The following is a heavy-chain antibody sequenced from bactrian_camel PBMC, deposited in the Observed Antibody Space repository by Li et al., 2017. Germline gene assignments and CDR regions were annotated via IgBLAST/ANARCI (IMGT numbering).Heavy chain of an antibody. CDR3: AARAWPSGVSAAYCAGGFQERTFGA. J-gene: IGHJ6*01. V-gene: IGHV3S40*01. CDR2: IDSGGDTT. Sequence: VQLVESGGGLVQPGGSLRLYCAASGFTFSSYDMSWVRQAPGKGLEWVSVIDSGGDTTQYEDSVKGRFTGSRDNAQNTLYLQMDSLTTDDTAMYYCAARAWPSGVSAAYCAGGFQERTFGAWGQGTQVTVS. CDR1: GFTFSSYD. D-gene: IGHD7*01.